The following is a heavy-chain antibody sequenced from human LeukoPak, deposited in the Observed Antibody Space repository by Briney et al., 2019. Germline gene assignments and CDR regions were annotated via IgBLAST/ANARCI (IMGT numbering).Heavy chain of an antibody. CDR3: AKYAGRELFFGDY. CDR1: GFSFSNYA. Sequence: GGSLRPSCAASGFSFSNYAMSWVRQAPGKGLEWVSGISGSGGGTYYADSVRGRFTISRDNSMNTLYRQMSSVRAENTPVYYCAKYAGRELFFGDYWGQGTVVAVSS. J-gene: IGHJ4*02. D-gene: IGHD3-3*01. V-gene: IGHV3-23*01. CDR2: ISGSGGGT.